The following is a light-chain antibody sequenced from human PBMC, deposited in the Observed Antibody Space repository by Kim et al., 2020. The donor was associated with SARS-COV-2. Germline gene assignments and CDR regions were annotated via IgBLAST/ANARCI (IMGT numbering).Light chain of an antibody. V-gene: IGLV2-23*02. Sequence: GQSITISCTGTSSNIGSYNLVSWYQQFPGKAPKLVIYEVTRRPPGVSNRFSGAKSGNTASLTISGLQVDDEADYYCCTSTGDDPLLLGGGTKLTVL. CDR1: SSNIGSYNL. CDR3: CTSTGDDPLL. J-gene: IGLJ2*01. CDR2: EVT.